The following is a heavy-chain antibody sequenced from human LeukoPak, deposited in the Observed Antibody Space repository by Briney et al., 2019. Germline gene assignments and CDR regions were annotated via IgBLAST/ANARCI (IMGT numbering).Heavy chain of an antibody. CDR1: GFTFSSYN. Sequence: TGGSLRLPCAASGFTFSSYNMNWVRQSPGKGLEWVSSISASSLYIYYAASVKGRFTISRDNTKNLLYLQMNSLRADDTAVYYCARDQTTRTSGTYYSWFDPWGQGTLVTVSS. CDR2: ISASSLYI. V-gene: IGHV3-21*01. CDR3: ARDQTTRTSGTYYSWFDP. J-gene: IGHJ5*02. D-gene: IGHD1-26*01.